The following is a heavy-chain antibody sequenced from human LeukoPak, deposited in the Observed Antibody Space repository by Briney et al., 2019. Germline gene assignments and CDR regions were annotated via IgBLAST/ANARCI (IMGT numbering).Heavy chain of an antibody. J-gene: IGHJ6*03. CDR3: ARDSDPDVVYYYYYMDV. Sequence: GGSLRLSCAASGFPFSTYSMDWVRQAPGKGLEWVSYISSRPSTIYYADSVEGRFTISRDNAKNSLYLQMNSLRAEDTAVYYCARDSDPDVVYYYYYMDVWGKGTTVTVSS. D-gene: IGHD2-15*01. CDR1: GFPFSTYS. V-gene: IGHV3-48*04. CDR2: ISSRPSTI.